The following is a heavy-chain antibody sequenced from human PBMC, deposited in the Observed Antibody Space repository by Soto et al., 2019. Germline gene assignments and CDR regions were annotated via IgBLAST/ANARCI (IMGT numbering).Heavy chain of an antibody. J-gene: IGHJ4*02. CDR3: ARDLTSGDYGGVDY. CDR2: ISSSSSYA. D-gene: IGHD4-17*01. Sequence: QVQLVESGGGLVKPGGSLRLSCAASGFTFRDYYMSWIRQAPGKGLEWVSYISSSSSYANYADSVKGRFTISRDNAKNSLYLQMNSLRAEDTAVYYCARDLTSGDYGGVDYWGQGTLVTVSS. CDR1: GFTFRDYY. V-gene: IGHV3-11*06.